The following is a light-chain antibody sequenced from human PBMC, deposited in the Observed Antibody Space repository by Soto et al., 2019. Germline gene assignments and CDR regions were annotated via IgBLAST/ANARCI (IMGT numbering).Light chain of an antibody. CDR3: QQYGSSPLT. CDR2: GAS. CDR1: QSVSSSY. Sequence: EIVLTQSPGTLSLSPGERATLSCSASQSVSSSYLAWYQQKPGQAPRLLIYGASSRATGIPDRFSGSGSGTAFTLTISRLEPEDFAVYYCQQYGSSPLTFGPGTKVDIK. V-gene: IGKV3-20*01. J-gene: IGKJ3*01.